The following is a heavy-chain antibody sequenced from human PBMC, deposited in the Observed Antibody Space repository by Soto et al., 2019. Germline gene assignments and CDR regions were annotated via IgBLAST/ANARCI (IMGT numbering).Heavy chain of an antibody. D-gene: IGHD6-19*01. J-gene: IGHJ6*02. CDR3: ASTEAYSSGWYFYYYGMDV. CDR2: IYYSGRT. CDR1: GASISSSGYY. Sequence: SETLSLTCTVSGASISSSGYYWGWIRQPPGMGLEWLGSIYYSGRTYYNPSLKSRVSISVDTSKNQFSLKVSSVTAADTAVYYCASTEAYSSGWYFYYYGMDVWGQGTTVTVSS. V-gene: IGHV4-39*01.